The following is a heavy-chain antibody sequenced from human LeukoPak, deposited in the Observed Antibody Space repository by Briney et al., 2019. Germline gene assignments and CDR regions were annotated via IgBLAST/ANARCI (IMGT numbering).Heavy chain of an antibody. J-gene: IGHJ4*02. V-gene: IGHV1-69*05. Sequence: ASVKVSCNASGGTFSSYAISWVRQAPGQGLEWMGRIIPIFGTANCAQKFQGRVTITTDESTSTAYMGLSSLRSEDTAVYYCARDRWTAMVTWYFDYWGQGTLVTVSS. D-gene: IGHD5-18*01. CDR1: GGTFSSYA. CDR2: IIPIFGTA. CDR3: ARDRWTAMVTWYFDY.